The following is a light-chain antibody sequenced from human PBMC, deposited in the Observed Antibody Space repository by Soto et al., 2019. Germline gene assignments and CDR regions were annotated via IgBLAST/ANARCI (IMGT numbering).Light chain of an antibody. CDR1: SSNIGNNY. Sequence: QSALTQPASVSGSPGQSITISCSGSSSNIGNNYVSWYQQFPGTAPKLLIYDSNSRPSGIPDRFSGSKSGTSATLGITGLQTGDEADYYCGTWDNSLRSWVFGGGTKLTVL. V-gene: IGLV1-51*01. CDR3: GTWDNSLRSWV. J-gene: IGLJ3*02. CDR2: DSN.